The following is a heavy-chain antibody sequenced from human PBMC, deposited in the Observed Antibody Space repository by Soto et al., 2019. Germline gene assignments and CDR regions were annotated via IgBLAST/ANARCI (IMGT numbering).Heavy chain of an antibody. CDR2: IYYSGST. J-gene: IGHJ4*02. CDR1: GGAISTGVYY. Sequence: SESLALARFAAGGAISTGVYYGSWNSQPPGKDLEWIGYIYYSGSTYYNPSLKSRLTISVDTSKNQFSLKLSSVTAADTAVYYCARAPYQPHKGYFDYWGQGTLVTVSS. D-gene: IGHD2-2*01. CDR3: ARAPYQPHKGYFDY. V-gene: IGHV4-30-4*01.